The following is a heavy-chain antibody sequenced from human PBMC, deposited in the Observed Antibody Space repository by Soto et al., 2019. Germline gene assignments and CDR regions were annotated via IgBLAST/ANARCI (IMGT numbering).Heavy chain of an antibody. V-gene: IGHV1-3*01. CDR1: GYTFTSYA. CDR2: INAGNGNT. CDR3: ARDPRGYDYGSGSTGGSWFDP. J-gene: IGHJ5*02. Sequence: ASVKVSCKASGYTFTSYAMHWVRQAPGQRLEWMGWINAGNGNTKYSQKFQGRVTITRDTSASTAYMELSSLRSEDTAVYYCARDPRGYDYGSGSTGGSWFDPWGQGTLVTVSS. D-gene: IGHD3-10*01.